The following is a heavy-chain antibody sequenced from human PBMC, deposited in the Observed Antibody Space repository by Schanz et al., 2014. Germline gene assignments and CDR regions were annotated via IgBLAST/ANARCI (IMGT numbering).Heavy chain of an antibody. D-gene: IGHD3-3*01. CDR2: ISGSSIHK. V-gene: IGHV3-48*04. CDR3: ARFLARYQYYGVDV. J-gene: IGHJ6*02. Sequence: EVQLVESGGGLAQPGGSLRLSCAASGFTFSSYCINWVRQAPGKGLEWVSYISGSSIHKNYADSVKGRFSISRDNGETSVYLQINSLRVEDTAVYYCARFLARYQYYGVDVWGQGTTVIVSS. CDR1: GFTFSSYC.